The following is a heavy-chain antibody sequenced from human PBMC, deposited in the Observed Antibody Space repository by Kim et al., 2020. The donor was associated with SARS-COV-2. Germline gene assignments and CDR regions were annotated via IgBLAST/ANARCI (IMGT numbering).Heavy chain of an antibody. D-gene: IGHD3-3*01. CDR1: RYTFTGYY. CDR2: INPNSGVT. CDR3: TRDRYDFWSGYSGGCFDP. Sequence: ASVKVSCKASRYTFTGYYMHWVRQAPGQGLEWMGWINPNSGVTNYAQKFQGRVTMTRDTSISTAYMELSRLRSDDTAVYYCTRDRYDFWSGYSGGCFDPWGQGTLLTVSS. J-gene: IGHJ5*02. V-gene: IGHV1-2*02.